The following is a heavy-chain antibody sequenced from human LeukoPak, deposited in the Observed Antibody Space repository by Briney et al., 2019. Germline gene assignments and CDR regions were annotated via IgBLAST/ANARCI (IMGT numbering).Heavy chain of an antibody. Sequence: GGSLRLSCAASGFTFEDYTMHWVRQAPGKGLEWVSLISWDGGSTYYADSVKGRFTICRDNAKNSLYLQMNSLRAEDTAVYYCARALSITIFGVVIINDAFDIWGQGTMVTVSS. CDR1: GFTFEDYT. CDR3: ARALSITIFGVVIINDAFDI. D-gene: IGHD3-3*01. CDR2: ISWDGGST. V-gene: IGHV3-43*01. J-gene: IGHJ3*02.